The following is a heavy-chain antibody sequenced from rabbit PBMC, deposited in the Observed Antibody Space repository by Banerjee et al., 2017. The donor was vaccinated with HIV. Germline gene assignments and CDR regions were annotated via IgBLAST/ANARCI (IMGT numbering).Heavy chain of an antibody. CDR3: ARAAYSSSSGCSHFNL. CDR2: IYTGSGST. V-gene: IGHV1S45*01. CDR1: GIDFSSDYY. Sequence: QQQLEEYGGGLVKPGGTLTLTCKASGIDFSSDYYMCWVRQAPGKGLEWIASIYTGSGSTYYASWAKGRFTISKTSSTTVTLQMTSLTAADTATYSCARAAYSSSSGCSHFNLRGQGTLVTVS. J-gene: IGHJ4*01. D-gene: IGHD1-1*01.